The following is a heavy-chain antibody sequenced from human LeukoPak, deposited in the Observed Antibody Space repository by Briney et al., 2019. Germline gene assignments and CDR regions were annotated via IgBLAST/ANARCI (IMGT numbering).Heavy chain of an antibody. CDR1: GYTFTSYG. J-gene: IGHJ1*01. D-gene: IGHD6-13*01. V-gene: IGHV1-18*01. CDR3: ARAAADSQTEYFQH. CDR2: ISAYNGNT. Sequence: ASVKVSCKASGYTFTSYGISWVRQAPGQGLEWMGRISAYNGNTNYAQKLRGRVTMTTDTSTSTAYMELRSLRSDDTAVYYCARAAADSQTEYFQHWGQGTLVTVSS.